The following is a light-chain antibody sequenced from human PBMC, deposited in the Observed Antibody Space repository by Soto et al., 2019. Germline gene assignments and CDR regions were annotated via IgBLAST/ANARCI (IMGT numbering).Light chain of an antibody. CDR1: QSVGTS. CDR3: QQRSYWPPRGT. CDR2: DAS. J-gene: IGKJ2*02. V-gene: IGKV3-11*01. Sequence: DIILTQSPATLYLSPGERATLSCRASQSVGTSLAWFQQSPGQAPRLLLYDASTRATGIPARFSGSGSGTDFTLAITCLQPEDVGGYYCQQRSYWPPRGTFCQGIKLE.